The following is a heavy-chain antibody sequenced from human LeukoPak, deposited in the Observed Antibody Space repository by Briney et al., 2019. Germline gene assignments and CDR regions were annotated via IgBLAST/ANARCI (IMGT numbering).Heavy chain of an antibody. D-gene: IGHD2/OR15-2a*01. V-gene: IGHV1-69*01. J-gene: IGHJ4*02. CDR2: IIPFFGTA. Sequence: SVKVSCKASGGTFSSYAISWVRQAPGQGLEWMGGIIPFFGTATYAQKFQGRVTITADESTSTAYMELSSLRSDDTAVYYCARGPTSLSHSDHWGQGTLVTVSS. CDR1: GGTFSSYA. CDR3: ARGPTSLSHSDH.